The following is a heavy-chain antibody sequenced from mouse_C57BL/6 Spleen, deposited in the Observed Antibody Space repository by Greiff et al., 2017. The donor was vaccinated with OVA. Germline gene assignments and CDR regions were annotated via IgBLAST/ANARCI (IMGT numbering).Heavy chain of an antibody. V-gene: IGHV1-22*01. D-gene: IGHD2-4*01. Sequence: VQLKESGPELVKPGASVKMSCKASGYTFTDYNMHWVKQSHGKSLEWIGYINPNNGGTSYNQKFKGKATLTVNKSSSTAYMELRSLTSEDSAVYYCARSEYDYDDFDYWGQGTTLTVSS. CDR2: INPNNGGT. CDR1: GYTFTDYN. CDR3: ARSEYDYDDFDY. J-gene: IGHJ2*01.